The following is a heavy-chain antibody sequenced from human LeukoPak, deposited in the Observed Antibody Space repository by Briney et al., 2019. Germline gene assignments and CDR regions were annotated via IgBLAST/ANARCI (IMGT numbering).Heavy chain of an antibody. D-gene: IGHD3-9*01. CDR2: IYHSGST. CDR1: GGSISSYY. CDR3: ARSDSQELVFDY. J-gene: IGHJ4*02. V-gene: IGHV4-59*12. Sequence: SETLSLTCTVSGGSISSYYWSWIRQPPGKGLEWIGYIYHSGSTYYNPSLKSRATISVDRSKNQFSLKLSSVTAADTAVYYCARSDSQELVFDYWGQGTLVTVSS.